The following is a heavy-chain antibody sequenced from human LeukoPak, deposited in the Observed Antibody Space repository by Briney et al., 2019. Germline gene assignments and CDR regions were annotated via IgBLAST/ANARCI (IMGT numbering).Heavy chain of an antibody. Sequence: GGSLKLSCAASGFSFSGSAMHWVRQASGKGLEWVGRIRSKPHNYATAYAASVKGRFTLSRDDSESTAFLQMNSLRAEDTAVYYCAKSTQLWLPSPPKFDYWGQGTLVTVSS. D-gene: IGHD5-18*01. CDR3: AKSTQLWLPSPPKFDY. CDR1: GFSFSGSA. CDR2: IRSKPHNYAT. J-gene: IGHJ4*02. V-gene: IGHV3-73*01.